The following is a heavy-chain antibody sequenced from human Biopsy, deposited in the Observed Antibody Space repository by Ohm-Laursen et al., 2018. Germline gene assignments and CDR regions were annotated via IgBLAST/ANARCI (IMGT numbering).Heavy chain of an antibody. CDR1: GGSVNSYS. D-gene: IGHD2-2*02. J-gene: IGHJ6*02. V-gene: IGHV4-59*08. CDR3: ASMPAAIHEPNYSYYGMHV. Sequence: SDTLSLTCPVSGGSVNSYSWSWIRQPPGKGLEWIGYIYYSGSINYNPSLKSRVTISLDTSKTQFSLKLSSVTAADTAVYYCASMPAAIHEPNYSYYGMHVWGQGTTVTVSS. CDR2: IYYSGSI.